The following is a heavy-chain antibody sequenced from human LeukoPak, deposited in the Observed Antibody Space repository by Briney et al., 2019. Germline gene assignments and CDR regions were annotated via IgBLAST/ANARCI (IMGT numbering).Heavy chain of an antibody. CDR1: GFTFDDYA. CDR3: AKDSRYDSLDY. Sequence: TGGSLRLSCAASGFTFDDYAMHWVRQAPGKGLEWVSGISWNSGSIGYADSVKGRFTISRDNAKNSLYLQMNSLRAEDTALYYCAKDSRYDSLDYWGQGTLVTVSS. V-gene: IGHV3-9*01. J-gene: IGHJ4*02. CDR2: ISWNSGSI. D-gene: IGHD3-22*01.